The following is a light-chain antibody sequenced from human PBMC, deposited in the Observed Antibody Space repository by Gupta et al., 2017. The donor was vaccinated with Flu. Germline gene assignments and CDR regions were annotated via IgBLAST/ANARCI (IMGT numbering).Light chain of an antibody. J-gene: IGLJ3*02. CDR3: YSADNSDNRV. CDR2: EDY. CDR1: ALPKKY. Sequence: SYELTQPPSVSVSPGQTARITCSGDALPKKYAYWYQRKSGQAPVLVIYEDYKRPAGIPERFSGSSAGPVATLTISGAQVEDEGDYFCYSADNSDNRVFGAGTKLTVL. V-gene: IGLV3-10*01.